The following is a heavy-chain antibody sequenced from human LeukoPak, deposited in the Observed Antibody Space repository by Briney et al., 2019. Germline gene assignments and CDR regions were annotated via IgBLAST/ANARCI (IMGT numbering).Heavy chain of an antibody. CDR3: ARGPRLRSGYVNY. CDR1: GFTFSSYW. D-gene: IGHD1-26*01. CDR2: IKQDGSEK. J-gene: IGHJ4*02. V-gene: IGHV3-7*01. Sequence: GGSLRLSCAASGFTFSSYWMSWVRQAPGKGLEWVANIKQDGSEKYYVDSVKGRFTISRDSAKNSLYLQMNSLRAEDTAVYYCARGPRLRSGYVNYWGQGTLVTVSS.